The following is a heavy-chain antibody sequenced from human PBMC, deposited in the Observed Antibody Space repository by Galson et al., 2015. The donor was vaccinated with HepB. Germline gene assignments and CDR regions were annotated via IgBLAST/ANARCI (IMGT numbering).Heavy chain of an antibody. CDR3: ARDYGSSWYLDS. J-gene: IGHJ4*02. V-gene: IGHV3-66*01. CDR2: SYTGGST. CDR1: GFTVSGNY. D-gene: IGHD6-13*01. Sequence: SLRLSCAASGFTVSGNYMSWVRQAPGKGLEWVSISYTGGSTFYADSVKGRFVISRDTSENTLYLQMNRLRAEDTAVYYCARDYGSSWYLDSWGQGTLVTVSS.